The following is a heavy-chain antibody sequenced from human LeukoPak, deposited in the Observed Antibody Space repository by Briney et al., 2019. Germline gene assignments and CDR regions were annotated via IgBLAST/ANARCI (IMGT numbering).Heavy chain of an antibody. D-gene: IGHD2-15*01. CDR2: MNQDGRQT. CDR3: VRDQGDRTGSL. CDR1: GFNLGDFW. J-gene: IGHJ4*02. Sequence: PGGSLRLSCVASGFNLGDFWVNWLRQAPGKGLEWVANMNQDGRQTNYLDSVKGRFTISRDNARNSVYLQMDSLRDEDTSLYYCVRDQGDRTGSLWGLGTLVTVST. V-gene: IGHV3-7*01.